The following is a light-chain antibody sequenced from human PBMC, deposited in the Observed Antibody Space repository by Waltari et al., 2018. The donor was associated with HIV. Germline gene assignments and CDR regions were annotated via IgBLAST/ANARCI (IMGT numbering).Light chain of an antibody. J-gene: IGLJ2*01. V-gene: IGLV2-11*01. Sequence: QSALTQPRSVSGSPGQSVTISCTGTSSDLGYFDYVSWYQQYPGKAPQVIIYEVNQRPSGVPDRFSGSKSGTSASLAISGLQSEDEADYYCAAWDDSLNGVVFGGGTKLAVL. CDR3: AAWDDSLNGVV. CDR2: EVN. CDR1: SSDLGYFDY.